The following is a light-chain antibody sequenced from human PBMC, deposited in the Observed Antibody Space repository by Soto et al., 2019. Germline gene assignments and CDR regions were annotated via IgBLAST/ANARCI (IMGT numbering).Light chain of an antibody. CDR1: QSVSSSY. J-gene: IGKJ5*01. CDR3: QQYSSSAT. Sequence: EIVLTQSPGTLSLSPGERATLSCRASQSVSSSYLAWYQQKPGQAPRLLIYGASRRATGIPDSCSGSGSGTDFTLTISRLEHEDSAVYYCQQYSSSATFGQGTQLEIK. CDR2: GAS. V-gene: IGKV3-20*01.